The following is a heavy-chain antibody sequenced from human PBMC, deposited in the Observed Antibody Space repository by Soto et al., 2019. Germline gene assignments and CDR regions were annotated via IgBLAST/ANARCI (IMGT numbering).Heavy chain of an antibody. CDR2: ISAYNGNT. J-gene: IGHJ5*01. CDR3: ARDLLVICGTPDNRFYF. CDR1: GYTFTSYG. D-gene: IGHD1-1*01. V-gene: IGHV1-18*01. Sequence: ASVKVSCKASGYTFTSYGISWVRQSPGQGLEWMGWISAYNGNTNYAQKLQGRVTMTTDTSTSTAYMELRSLRSDDTAVYYCARDLLVICGTPDNRFYFWGQGTPVPVAS.